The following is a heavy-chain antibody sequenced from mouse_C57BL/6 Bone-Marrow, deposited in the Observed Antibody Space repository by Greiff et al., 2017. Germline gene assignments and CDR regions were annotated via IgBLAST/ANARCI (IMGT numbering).Heavy chain of an antibody. D-gene: IGHD1-2*01. Sequence: QVQLQQSGPELVKPGASVKMSCKASGYAFSSSWMNWVKQRPGKGLEWIGRIYPGDGDTNYNGKFKGKATLTADKSSSTAYMQLSSLTSEDSAVYFCARDLPSTTACAMDYWGQGTSVTVSS. CDR1: GYAFSSSW. J-gene: IGHJ4*01. V-gene: IGHV1-82*01. CDR3: ARDLPSTTACAMDY. CDR2: IYPGDGDT.